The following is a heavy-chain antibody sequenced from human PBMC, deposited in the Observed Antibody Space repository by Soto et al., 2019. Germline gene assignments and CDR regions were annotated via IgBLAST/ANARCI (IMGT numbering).Heavy chain of an antibody. J-gene: IGHJ4*02. V-gene: IGHV4-59*01. Sequence: QVQLQESGPGLVQPSEPLSLTCGVSAGSISRYYWGWVRQPPGEGLEWIAHISYIVGASYNPSLKSRVTISLDTSKNQIALKLMSVTAADTAVYYCVGSLELRAMESFDYLGQVTLVTVTS. D-gene: IGHD5-18*01. CDR2: ISYIVGA. CDR1: AGSISRYY. CDR3: VGSLELRAMESFDY.